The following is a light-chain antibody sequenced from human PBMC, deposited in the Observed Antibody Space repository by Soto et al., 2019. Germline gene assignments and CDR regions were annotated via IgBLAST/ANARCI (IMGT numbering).Light chain of an antibody. CDR1: MRISNY. V-gene: IGKV1-39*01. CDR2: GAS. Sequence: DIQLIQSPSSLSASVGDRVTITCRAKMRISNYLNWYQQRPGKAPKLLISGASTLQSEVPSRFSGSGSGADFTLTISSLQPDDSATYYCQQSHSTPLTFGGGTKLEIK. J-gene: IGKJ4*01. CDR3: QQSHSTPLT.